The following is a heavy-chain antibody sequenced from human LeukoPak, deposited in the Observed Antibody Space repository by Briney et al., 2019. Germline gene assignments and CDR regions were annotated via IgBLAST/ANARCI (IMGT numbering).Heavy chain of an antibody. Sequence: SVKVSCKASGGTFSSYAISWVRQAPGQGLEWMGRIIPILGIANYAQKFQGRVTITADESTSTAYMELSSLRSEDTAVYYCARENGIGYYDSSGYYVGGWGQGTLVTVSS. V-gene: IGHV1-69*04. J-gene: IGHJ4*02. D-gene: IGHD3-22*01. CDR2: IIPILGIA. CDR3: ARENGIGYYDSSGYYVGG. CDR1: GGTFSSYA.